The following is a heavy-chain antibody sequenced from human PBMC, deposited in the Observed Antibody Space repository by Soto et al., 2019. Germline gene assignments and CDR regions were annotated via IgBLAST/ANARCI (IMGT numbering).Heavy chain of an antibody. CDR2: IYYTGNT. Sequence: SETLSLTCTVSGGSMTSYYWSWIRQPPGKGLEWIGFIYYTGNTKYNPSLKSRVTISIDTSKSLFSLKLNSVTAADTAVYYCARRIIALEIFDCRGPRTVVTGSS. D-gene: IGHD3-10*01. J-gene: IGHJ4*02. CDR1: GGSMTSYY. V-gene: IGHV4-59*08. CDR3: ARRIIALEIFDC.